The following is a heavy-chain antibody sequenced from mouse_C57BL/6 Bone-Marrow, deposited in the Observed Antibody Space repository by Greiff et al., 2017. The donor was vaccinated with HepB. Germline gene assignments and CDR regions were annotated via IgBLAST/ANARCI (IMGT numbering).Heavy chain of an antibody. CDR1: GFTFSSYG. CDR3: ARRGSYYGSSPWYFDV. J-gene: IGHJ1*03. V-gene: IGHV5-6*01. Sequence: EVQLQESGGDLVKPGGSLKLSCAASGFTFSSYGMSWVRQTPDKRLEWVATISSGGSYTYYPDSVKGRFTISRDNAKNTLYLQMSSLKSEDTAMYYCARRGSYYGSSPWYFDVWGTGTTVTVSS. D-gene: IGHD1-1*01. CDR2: ISSGGSYT.